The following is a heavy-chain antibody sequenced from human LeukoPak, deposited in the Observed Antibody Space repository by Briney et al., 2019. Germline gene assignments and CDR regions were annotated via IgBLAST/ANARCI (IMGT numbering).Heavy chain of an antibody. Sequence: SENLSLTCTVSGGSVSSGSYYWSWIRQPPGKGLEWIGYIYYSGSTNYNPSLKSRVTISVDTSKNQFSLKLSSVTAADTAVYYCARVLRGYSGYDYYFDYWGQGTLVTVSS. CDR2: IYYSGST. CDR3: ARVLRGYSGYDYYFDY. CDR1: GGSVSSGSYY. J-gene: IGHJ4*02. D-gene: IGHD5-12*01. V-gene: IGHV4-61*01.